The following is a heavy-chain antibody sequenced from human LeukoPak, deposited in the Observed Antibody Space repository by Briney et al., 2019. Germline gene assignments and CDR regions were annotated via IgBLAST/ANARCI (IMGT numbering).Heavy chain of an antibody. CDR1: GGSFSGYY. D-gene: IGHD1-1*01. CDR2: INHSGST. CDR3: ARGRRGGTSFDY. V-gene: IGHV4-34*01. Sequence: SETLSLTCAVYGGSFSGYYWSWIRQPPGNGLEWIGEINHSGSTNYNPSLKSRVTISVDTSKNQFSLKLSSVTAADTAVYYCARGRRGGTSFDYWGQGTLVTVSS. J-gene: IGHJ4*02.